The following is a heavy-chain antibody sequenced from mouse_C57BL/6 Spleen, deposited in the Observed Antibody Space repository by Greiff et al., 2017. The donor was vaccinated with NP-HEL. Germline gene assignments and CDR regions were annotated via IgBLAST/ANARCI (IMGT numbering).Heavy chain of an antibody. CDR3: TRDSNYVAY. D-gene: IGHD2-5*01. V-gene: IGHV5-9-1*02. CDR2: ISSGGDYI. J-gene: IGHJ3*01. CDR1: GFTFSSYA. Sequence: EVKLMESGEGLVKPGGSLKLSCAASGFTFSSYAMSWVRQTPEKRLEWVAYISSGGDYIYYADTVKGRFTISRDNARNTLYLQMSSLKSEDTAMYYCTRDSNYVAYWGQGTLVTVSA.